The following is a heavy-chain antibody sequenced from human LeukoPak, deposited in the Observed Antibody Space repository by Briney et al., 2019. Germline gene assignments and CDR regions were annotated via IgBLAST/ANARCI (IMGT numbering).Heavy chain of an antibody. CDR3: ARLPICGGDCPIGY. D-gene: IGHD2-21*02. V-gene: IGHV4-59*08. CDR1: GGSISSYY. CDR2: IYYSGST. J-gene: IGHJ4*02. Sequence: PSETLSLTCTVSGGSISSYYWSWIRQPPGKGLEWIGYIYYSGSTNYNPSLKSRVTISVDTSKNQFSLKLSSVTAADTAVYYCARLPICGGDCPIGYWGQGTLVTVSS.